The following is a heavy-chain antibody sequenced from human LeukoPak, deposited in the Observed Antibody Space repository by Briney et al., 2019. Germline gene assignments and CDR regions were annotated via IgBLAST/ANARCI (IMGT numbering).Heavy chain of an antibody. J-gene: IGHJ4*02. Sequence: PGTSLRLSCVVSELNFKTHAMHWVRQAPGKGLGWVAGLSFDASGRNYADSVKGRFTISRDNSKNTLYLQMHSLSPEDTAVYFCARDLQDISSFYFDYWGQGSLVTVSS. D-gene: IGHD3-16*02. CDR2: LSFDASGR. CDR3: ARDLQDISSFYFDY. CDR1: ELNFKTHA. V-gene: IGHV3-30*04.